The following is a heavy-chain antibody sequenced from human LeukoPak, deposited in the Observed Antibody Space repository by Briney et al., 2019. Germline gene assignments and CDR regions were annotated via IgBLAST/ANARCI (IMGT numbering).Heavy chain of an antibody. V-gene: IGHV1-69*04. Sequence: ASVKVSFKASGGTFSSYAISWVRQAPGQGLEWMGRIIPILGIANYAQKFQGRVTITADKSTSTAYMELSSLRSEDTAVYYCARGGLLQDYFDYWGQGTLVTVSS. CDR1: GGTFSSYA. J-gene: IGHJ4*02. D-gene: IGHD5-24*01. CDR2: IIPILGIA. CDR3: ARGGLLQDYFDY.